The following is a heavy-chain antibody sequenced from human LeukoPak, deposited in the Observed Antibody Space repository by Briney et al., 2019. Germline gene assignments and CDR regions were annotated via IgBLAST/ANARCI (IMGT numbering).Heavy chain of an antibody. CDR2: ISINADDT. D-gene: IGHD3-16*01. J-gene: IGHJ4*02. CDR1: GFTFSSHA. V-gene: IGHV3-23*01. Sequence: GGSLRLSCAASGFTFSSHAMTWVRQAPGKGLQWVSSISINADDTHYADSVKGRFTISRDNSKKTLFLQMNSLRVNDTAIYYCAKEIRPNDHWGQGTLVIVSS. CDR3: AKEIRPNDH.